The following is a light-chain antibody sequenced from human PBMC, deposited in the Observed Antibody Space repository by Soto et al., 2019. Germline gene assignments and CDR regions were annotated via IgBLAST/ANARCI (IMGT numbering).Light chain of an antibody. J-gene: IGKJ3*01. CDR3: QQYGTSPPLFT. Sequence: EVVLTQSPGTLSLSPGERATLSCRASQSVSSNYLAWYQQKPGQAPRLLIYGASNRATGIPARFSGSGSGTDFTLTISSLEPEDFAVYYCQQYGTSPPLFTFGPVAKVAIK. CDR1: QSVSSNY. CDR2: GAS. V-gene: IGKV3-20*01.